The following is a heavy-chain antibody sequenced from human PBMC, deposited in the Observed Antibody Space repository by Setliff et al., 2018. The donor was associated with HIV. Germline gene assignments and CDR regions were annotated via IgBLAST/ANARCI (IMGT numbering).Heavy chain of an antibody. J-gene: IGHJ4*02. CDR3: ARRLSSGWRTQYFDC. CDR2: IALGSTTI. CDR1: GFIFSNSI. D-gene: IGHD6-19*01. V-gene: IGHV3-48*01. Sequence: GGSLRLSCAGSGFIFSNSILTWVRQAPGKGLEWVSYIALGSTTIYYGDSVRGRFTISRDDARNMVFLQMNSLRAEDTAVYYCARRLSSGWRTQYFDCWGQGTLVTVSS.